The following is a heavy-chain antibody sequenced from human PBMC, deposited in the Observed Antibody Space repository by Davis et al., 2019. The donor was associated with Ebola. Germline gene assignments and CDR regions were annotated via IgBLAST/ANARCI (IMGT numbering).Heavy chain of an antibody. D-gene: IGHD2-2*02. CDR1: GGSFSGYY. V-gene: IGHV4-30-4*01. CDR2: IYYSGST. Sequence: SETLSLTCAVYGGSFSGYYWSWIRQPPGKGLEWIGYIYYSGSTYYNPSLKSRVTISVDTSKNQFSLKLSSVTAAGTAVYYCARGEVRYCSSTSCYNYGMDVWGQGTTVTVSS. J-gene: IGHJ6*02. CDR3: ARGEVRYCSSTSCYNYGMDV.